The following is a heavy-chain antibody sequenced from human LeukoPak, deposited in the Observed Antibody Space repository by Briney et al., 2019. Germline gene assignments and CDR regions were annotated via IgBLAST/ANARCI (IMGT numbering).Heavy chain of an antibody. D-gene: IGHD1-26*01. CDR2: ISSSSSTI. Sequence: GGSLRLSCAASGFTFSTSSMNWVRQAPGKGLEWVSYISSSSSTIYYADSVKGRFTISRDNAKNSLYLQMNSLRAEDTAVHYCARRGASSHFDYWGQGTLVTVSS. CDR3: ARRGASSHFDY. CDR1: GFTFSTSS. J-gene: IGHJ4*02. V-gene: IGHV3-48*01.